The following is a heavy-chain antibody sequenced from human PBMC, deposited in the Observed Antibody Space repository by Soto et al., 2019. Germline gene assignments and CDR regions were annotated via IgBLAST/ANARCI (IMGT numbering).Heavy chain of an antibody. CDR2: IWYDGSNK. Sequence: GGSLRLSCAASGFTFSSYGMHWVRQAPGKGLEWVAVIWYDGSNKYYADSVKGRFTISRDNSKNTLYLQMNSLRAEDTAVYYCATARLGYVSSTSCHTTPKFSFWGQGSLVPVSA. D-gene: IGHD2-2*01. J-gene: IGHJ4*02. CDR3: ATARLGYVSSTSCHTTPKFSF. CDR1: GFTFSSYG. V-gene: IGHV3-33*01.